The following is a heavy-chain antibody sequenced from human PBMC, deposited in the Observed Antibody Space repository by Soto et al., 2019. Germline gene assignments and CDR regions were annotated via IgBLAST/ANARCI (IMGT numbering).Heavy chain of an antibody. V-gene: IGHV4-59*01. D-gene: IGHD3-3*01. CDR3: ARGLYYDFWSGYYTSGSNWFDP. Sequence: QVQLQESGPGLVKPSETLSLTCTVSGGSISSYYWSWIRQPPGKGLEWIGYIYYSGSTNYNPSLMSRVTISVDTSKNQFSLKLSSVTAADTGVYYCARGLYYDFWSGYYTSGSNWFDPWGQGTLVTVSS. J-gene: IGHJ5*02. CDR2: IYYSGST. CDR1: GGSISSYY.